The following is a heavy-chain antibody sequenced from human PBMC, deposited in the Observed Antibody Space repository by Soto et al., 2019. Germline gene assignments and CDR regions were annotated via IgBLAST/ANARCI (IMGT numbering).Heavy chain of an antibody. CDR2: IYYSGST. CDR1: GGSISSSSYY. CDR3: ASAVPADAIDI. Sequence: SETLSLTCTVSGGSISSSSYYWGWIRQPPGKGLEWIGSIYYSGSTYYNPSLKSRVTISVDTSKNQFSLKLSSVTAADTAVYYCASAVPADAIDIWGQGTMVTVSS. J-gene: IGHJ3*02. D-gene: IGHD2-2*01. V-gene: IGHV4-39*07.